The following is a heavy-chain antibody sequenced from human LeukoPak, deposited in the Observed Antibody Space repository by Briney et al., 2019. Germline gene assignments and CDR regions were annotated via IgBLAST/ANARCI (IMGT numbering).Heavy chain of an antibody. V-gene: IGHV1-69*05. CDR1: GGTFTSYA. CDR2: IIPIFGTA. D-gene: IGHD3-10*01. Sequence: SVKVSFKASGGTFTSYAISWVRQAPGQGLERMGRIIPIFGTANYAQKFQGRDTITTDESTSTDYMELSSLRSEDTAVYYCARDSETRITMVRGVIPNDSFDIWGQGTMVTVSS. J-gene: IGHJ3*02. CDR3: ARDSETRITMVRGVIPNDSFDI.